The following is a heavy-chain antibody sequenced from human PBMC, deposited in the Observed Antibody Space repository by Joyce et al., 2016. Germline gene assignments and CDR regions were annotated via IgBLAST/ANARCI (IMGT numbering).Heavy chain of an antibody. D-gene: IGHD3-3*01. CDR2: IYYSGST. V-gene: IGHV4-59*01. CDR3: ASSRGYYDFWSGYSFDN. J-gene: IGHJ4*02. CDR1: GGSISSDY. Sequence: QVQLQESGPGLVKPSETLSLTCTVSGGSISSDYWSWIRQPPGKGLEWIGYIYYSGSTTYNPSRKSRVTISGDTAKNQFALKLSSVTAADTAVDYCASSRGYYDFWSGYSFDNWGQGTLVTVSS.